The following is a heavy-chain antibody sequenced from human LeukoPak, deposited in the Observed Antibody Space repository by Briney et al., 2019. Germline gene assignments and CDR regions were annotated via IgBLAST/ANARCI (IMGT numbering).Heavy chain of an antibody. J-gene: IGHJ4*02. CDR2: IHHSGNT. CDR1: GGSSRSGDYF. CDR3: ARENNDYGGKKAFDY. V-gene: IGHV4-30-4*01. D-gene: IGHD4-23*01. Sequence: RASETLSLTCAVSGGSSRSGDYFWSWIRQPPGKGLEWIGHIHHSGNTYYNPSLKSRVSISVDTSKNQFSLKLSSVTAADTAVYYCARENNDYGGKKAFDYWGQGTLVTVSS.